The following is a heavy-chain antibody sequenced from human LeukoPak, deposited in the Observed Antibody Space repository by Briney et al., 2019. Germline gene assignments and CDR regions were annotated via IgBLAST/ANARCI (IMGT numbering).Heavy chain of an antibody. CDR1: GFTVSSNY. J-gene: IGHJ5*02. Sequence: GGSLRLSCAASGFTVSSNYMSWVRQAPGKGLEWVSVIYSGGSTYYADSVKGRFTISRDNSKNTLYLQMNSLRAEDTAVYYCAKFFNYYGSGNPYNWFDPWGQGTLVTVSS. CDR2: IYSGGST. D-gene: IGHD3-10*01. V-gene: IGHV3-53*01. CDR3: AKFFNYYGSGNPYNWFDP.